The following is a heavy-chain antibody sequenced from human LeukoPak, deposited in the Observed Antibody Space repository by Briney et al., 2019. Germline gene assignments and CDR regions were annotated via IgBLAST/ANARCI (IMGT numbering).Heavy chain of an antibody. Sequence: SETLSLTCAVYGGSFSGYYWSWIRQPPGKGLEWIGEINHSGSTNYNPSLKSRVTISVDTSKNQFSLKLSSVTAADTAVYYCARFSPPDYYYYYYMDVWGKGTTVTVSS. J-gene: IGHJ6*03. CDR1: GGSFSGYY. CDR2: INHSGST. V-gene: IGHV4-34*01. CDR3: ARFSPPDYYYYYYMDV.